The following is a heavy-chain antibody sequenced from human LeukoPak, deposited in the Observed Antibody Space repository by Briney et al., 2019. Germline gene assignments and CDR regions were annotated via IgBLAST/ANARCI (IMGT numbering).Heavy chain of an antibody. Sequence: PGGSLRLSCAASGFTFSNYAMNWVRLAPGKGLEWVSVISSGGGTTYYSDSVKGRFIISRDNSKCMLYLQMNSLRVDDTALYYCAKSGIAVPATPEYCGQGTQVTVSS. CDR3: AKSGIAVPATPEY. V-gene: IGHV3-23*01. CDR1: GFTFSNYA. D-gene: IGHD6-19*01. J-gene: IGHJ4*02. CDR2: ISSGGGTT.